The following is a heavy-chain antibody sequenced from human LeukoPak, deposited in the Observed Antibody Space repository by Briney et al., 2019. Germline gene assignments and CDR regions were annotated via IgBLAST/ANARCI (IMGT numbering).Heavy chain of an antibody. CDR1: GGSISGNY. J-gene: IGHJ5*02. V-gene: IGHV4-4*09. CDR2: IHSSGYT. Sequence: SETLSFTCTVSGGSISGNYWSWIRQPPGQGLEWIAYIHSSGYTNYNPSLKSRVTISVDTSNNQFSLKVTPVTAADTAMYYCTKRQGPTSGSYDYFDPWGQGALVTVSS. D-gene: IGHD1-26*01. CDR3: TKRQGPTSGSYDYFDP.